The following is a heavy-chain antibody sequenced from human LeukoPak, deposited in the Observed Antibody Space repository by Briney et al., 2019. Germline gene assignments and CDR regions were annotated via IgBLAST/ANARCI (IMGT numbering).Heavy chain of an antibody. D-gene: IGHD1-14*01. CDR2: INTNGRTT. J-gene: IGHJ4*02. Sequence: GGSLRLSCAASGFTFSSYVMSWVRQAPGKGLEWVSIINTNGRTTYYADSVKGRFTISRDNSKNTLYLQMNSLRAEDTAVYYCAKHPESGNFDYWGWGTLVTVSS. CDR3: AKHPESGNFDY. CDR1: GFTFSSYV. V-gene: IGHV3-23*05.